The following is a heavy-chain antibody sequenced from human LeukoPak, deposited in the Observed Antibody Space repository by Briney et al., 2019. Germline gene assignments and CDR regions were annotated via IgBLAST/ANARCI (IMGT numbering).Heavy chain of an antibody. CDR1: GYTFTSYG. V-gene: IGHV1-18*01. D-gene: IGHD3-10*01. J-gene: IGHJ4*02. CDR2: ITAYNDNT. Sequence: SVKVSFKASGYTFTSYGISWVRQAPGQGLEWMGWITAYNDNTNYAQKLQGRVTMTTDTSTSTAYMELRSLRSDDTAVYYCARALLWFGEPSHIDYWGQGTLVTASS. CDR3: ARALLWFGEPSHIDY.